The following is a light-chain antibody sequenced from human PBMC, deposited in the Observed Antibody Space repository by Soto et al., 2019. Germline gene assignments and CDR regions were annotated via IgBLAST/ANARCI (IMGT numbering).Light chain of an antibody. V-gene: IGKV1-5*03. CDR1: QSVGEW. CDR2: RTS. CDR3: QQYKSYSRT. J-gene: IGKJ1*01. Sequence: DIQVFQSPSILSATVGDRVTLTCRAGQSVGEWLAWYQQKPGKAPRVLIYRTSNLATGVPSRFSGSGSDIEFTLTISSLQPDDYAVYYCQQYKSYSRTFGQGTRVDIK.